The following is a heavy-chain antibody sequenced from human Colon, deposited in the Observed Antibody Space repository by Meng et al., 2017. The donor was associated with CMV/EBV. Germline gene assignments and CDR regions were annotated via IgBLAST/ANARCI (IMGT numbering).Heavy chain of an antibody. CDR2: ISSTGNML. V-gene: IGHV3-11*04. J-gene: IGHJ4*02. CDR3: ARSLTTVFDS. Sequence: LSCAGSGFTLNDYYMNWIRQAPGKGLEWVAYISSTGNMLYYANSVKGRFTISRDTAKNSLFLQMNSLRVDDTALYYCARSLTTVFDSWGQGTLVTVSS. D-gene: IGHD4-17*01. CDR1: GFTLNDYY.